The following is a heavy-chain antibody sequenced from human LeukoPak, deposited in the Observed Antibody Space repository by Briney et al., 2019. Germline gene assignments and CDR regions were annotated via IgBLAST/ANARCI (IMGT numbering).Heavy chain of an antibody. J-gene: IGHJ4*02. CDR2: IYHSGST. V-gene: IGHV4-39*07. CDR3: ARDWGARDGSGSYYNGAIDY. D-gene: IGHD3-10*01. CDR1: GASISSRSYY. Sequence: SETLSLTCTVSGASISSRSYYWGWIRQPPGKGLEWIGSIYHSGSTYYNPSLKSRVTISVDTSKNQFSLKLSSVTAADTAVYYCARDWGARDGSGSYYNGAIDYWGQGTLVTVSS.